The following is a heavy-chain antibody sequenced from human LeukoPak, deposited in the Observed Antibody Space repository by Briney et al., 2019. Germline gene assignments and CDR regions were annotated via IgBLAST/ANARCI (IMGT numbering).Heavy chain of an antibody. CDR1: GGSFSGYY. CDR3: ARVPTRRRGYSYGPFDY. CDR2: ISHSGST. V-gene: IGHV4-34*01. Sequence: SETLSLTCAVYGGSFSGYYWSWIRQPPGKGLEWNGEISHSGSTNYNPSLKSRVTISVDTSKNQFSLKLSSVTAADTAVYYCARVPTRRRGYSYGPFDYWGQGTLVTVSS. D-gene: IGHD5-18*01. J-gene: IGHJ4*02.